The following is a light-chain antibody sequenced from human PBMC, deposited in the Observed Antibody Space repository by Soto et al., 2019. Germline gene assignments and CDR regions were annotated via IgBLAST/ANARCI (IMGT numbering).Light chain of an antibody. CDR3: LSKTSSISYV. CDR1: TSDVGGYNY. V-gene: IGLV2-14*01. J-gene: IGLJ1*01. CDR2: EVS. Sequence: QSVLTQPASVSGSPGQSITISCTGTTSDVGGYNYVSWYQQHPGKVPKLLIHEVSNRPSGVSNRFSGSKYGNTASLTISGLQAEDEADYYCLSKTSSISYVFGTGTKVTVL.